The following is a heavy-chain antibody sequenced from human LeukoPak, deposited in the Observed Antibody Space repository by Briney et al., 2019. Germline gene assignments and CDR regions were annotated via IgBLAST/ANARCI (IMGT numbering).Heavy chain of an antibody. D-gene: IGHD3-10*01. Sequence: AGGSLKISCKGSGYSFTSYWIGWVRQMPGKGLEWMGIIYPGDSDTRYSPSFQGQVTISADKSISTAYLQWSSLKASDTAMYYCASQYYYGSGSYLDAFDIWGQGTMVTVSS. J-gene: IGHJ3*02. CDR2: IYPGDSDT. V-gene: IGHV5-51*03. CDR1: GYSFTSYW. CDR3: ASQYYYGSGSYLDAFDI.